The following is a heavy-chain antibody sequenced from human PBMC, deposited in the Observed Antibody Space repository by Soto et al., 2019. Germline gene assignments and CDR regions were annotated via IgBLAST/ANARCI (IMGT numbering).Heavy chain of an antibody. CDR3: ARGISSSSPHFDY. J-gene: IGHJ4*02. Sequence: SETLSLTCTVSGGSISSGGYYWSWIRQHPGKGLEWIGYIYYSGSTYYNPSLKSRVTISVDTSKNQFSLKLSSVTAADTAVYYCARGISSSSPHFDYWGQGTLVTVSS. CDR2: IYYSGST. D-gene: IGHD6-6*01. V-gene: IGHV4-31*03. CDR1: GGSISSGGYY.